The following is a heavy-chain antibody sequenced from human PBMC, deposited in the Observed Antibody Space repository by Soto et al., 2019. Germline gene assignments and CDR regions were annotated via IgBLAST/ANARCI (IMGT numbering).Heavy chain of an antibody. D-gene: IGHD3-3*01. Sequence: PSETLSLTCAVFSGSISSHGHAWSRIRQPPGKGLEWIGYIYYSGTAYYNPSLKSRVTISADRSKNQFSLNLSSVTAADTAMYYCARATFGVDVSMDVWGQGASVTVSS. CDR2: IYYSGTA. V-gene: IGHV4-30-2*01. CDR1: SGSISSHGHA. J-gene: IGHJ6*02. CDR3: ARATFGVDVSMDV.